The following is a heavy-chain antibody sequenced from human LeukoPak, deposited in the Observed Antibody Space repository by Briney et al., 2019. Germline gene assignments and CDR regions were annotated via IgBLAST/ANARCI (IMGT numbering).Heavy chain of an antibody. D-gene: IGHD1-26*01. J-gene: IGHJ4*02. Sequence: SETLSLTCTVSGGSISSSSYYWGWIRQPPGKGLEWIGSIYYSGSTYYNPSLKSRVTISVDTSKNQFSLKLSSVTAADTAVYYCARDGIVGATADYWGQGTLVTVSS. CDR2: IYYSGST. CDR1: GGSISSSSYY. CDR3: ARDGIVGATADY. V-gene: IGHV4-39*07.